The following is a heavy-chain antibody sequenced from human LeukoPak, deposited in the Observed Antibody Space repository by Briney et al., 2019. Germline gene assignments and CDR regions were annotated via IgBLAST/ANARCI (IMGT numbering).Heavy chain of an antibody. V-gene: IGHV1-2*02. D-gene: IGHD5-24*01. J-gene: IGHJ4*02. CDR2: INPNSGGT. CDR1: GYTFTGYY. Sequence: GASVKVSCKASGYTFTGYYMHWVRQAPGQGLEWMGWINPNSGGTNYAQKFQGRVTMTRDTSISTAYMELSRLRSDDTAVYYCAREGGGLGGLQSLDYWGQGTLVTASS. CDR3: AREGGGLGGLQSLDY.